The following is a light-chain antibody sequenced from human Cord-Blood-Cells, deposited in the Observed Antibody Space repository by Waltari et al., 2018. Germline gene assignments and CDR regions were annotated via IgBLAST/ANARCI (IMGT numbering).Light chain of an antibody. CDR1: SSDVGGYNY. CDR2: DVS. V-gene: IGLV2-14*01. CDR3: SSYTSSSTYVV. Sequence: QSALTQPASVSGSPGQSITISCTGTSSDVGGYNYVSWYQQHPGKAPKRMIYDVSNRPSGVSNRFSGSKSCNTASLTISALQAEDEADYYCSSYTSSSTYVVFGGGTKLTVL. J-gene: IGLJ2*01.